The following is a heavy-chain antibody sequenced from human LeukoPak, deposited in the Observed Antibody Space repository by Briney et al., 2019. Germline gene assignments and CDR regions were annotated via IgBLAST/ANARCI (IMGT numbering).Heavy chain of an antibody. D-gene: IGHD6-19*01. J-gene: IGHJ5*02. CDR2: ISGSGGST. V-gene: IGHV3-23*01. CDR3: TRARAVASFYGFDP. CDR1: GFTFSSYG. Sequence: PGGSLRLSCAASGFTFSSYGMSWVRQAPGKGLEWVSAISGSGGSTYYADSVKGRFTISRDNSKNTLYLQMNSLRAEDTAVYYCTRARAVASFYGFDPWGQGTLVTVSS.